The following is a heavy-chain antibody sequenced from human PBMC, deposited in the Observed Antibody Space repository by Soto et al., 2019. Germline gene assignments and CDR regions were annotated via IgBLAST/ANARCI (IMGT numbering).Heavy chain of an antibody. CDR2: ISGSGGST. CDR3: AKDQNERITIFGVVINDAFDI. J-gene: IGHJ3*02. D-gene: IGHD3-3*01. V-gene: IGHV3-23*04. Sequence: EVQLVESGGGLVQPGGSLRLSCAASGFTFSSYAMSWVRQAPGKGLEWVSAISGSGGSTYYADSVKGRFTISRDNSKNTLYLQMNSLRAEDTAVYYCAKDQNERITIFGVVINDAFDIWGQGTMVTVSS. CDR1: GFTFSSYA.